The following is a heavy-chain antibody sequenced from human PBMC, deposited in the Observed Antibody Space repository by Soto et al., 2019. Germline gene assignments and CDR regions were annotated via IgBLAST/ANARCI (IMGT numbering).Heavy chain of an antibody. D-gene: IGHD1-7*01. J-gene: IGHJ5*02. CDR3: ARGLTGTAAWFDP. CDR2: ISAYNGNT. Sequence: ASVKFSCTESGYTFTSYGISWVRQSPGQGLEWMGWISAYNGNTNYAQKLQGRVTMTTDTSTSTAYMELRSLRSDDTAVYYCARGLTGTAAWFDPWGQGTLVTVSS. V-gene: IGHV1-18*01. CDR1: GYTFTSYG.